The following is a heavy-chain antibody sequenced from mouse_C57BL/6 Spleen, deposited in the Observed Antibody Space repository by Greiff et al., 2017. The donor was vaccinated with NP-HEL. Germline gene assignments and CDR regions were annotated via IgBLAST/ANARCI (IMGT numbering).Heavy chain of an antibody. J-gene: IGHJ3*01. CDR3: AREKWYSNYEAWFAY. D-gene: IGHD2-5*01. Sequence: EVMLVESGGGLVKPGGSLKLSCAASGFTFSDYGMHWVRQAPEKGLEWVAYISSGRSTIYYADTVKGRFTISRDNAKNTLFLQMTSLRSEDTAMYYCAREKWYSNYEAWFAYWGQGTLVTVSA. V-gene: IGHV5-17*01. CDR1: GFTFSDYG. CDR2: ISSGRSTI.